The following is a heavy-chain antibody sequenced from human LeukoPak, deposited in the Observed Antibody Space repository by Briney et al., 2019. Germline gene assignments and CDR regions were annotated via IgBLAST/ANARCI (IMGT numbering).Heavy chain of an antibody. Sequence: GGSLRLSCAASGFTFSSYEMNWVRQAPGKGLEWASYISSSGSTIYYADSVKGRFTISRDNAKNSLYLQMNSLRAEDTAVYYCARGEYYYDSSGYYPFDYWGQGTLVTVSS. CDR3: ARGEYYYDSSGYYPFDY. V-gene: IGHV3-48*03. J-gene: IGHJ4*02. CDR2: ISSSGSTI. D-gene: IGHD3-22*01. CDR1: GFTFSSYE.